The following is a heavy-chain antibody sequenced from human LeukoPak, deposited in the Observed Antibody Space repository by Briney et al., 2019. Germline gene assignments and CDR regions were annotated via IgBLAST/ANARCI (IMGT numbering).Heavy chain of an antibody. Sequence: GASVKVSCKASGYTFTGYFMHWVRQAPGQGLEWMGWINPNSGDTDFAQKFQGRVTMTRDTSISTAYMELSRLRSDDTAVYYCARGSGETYGSGINNWFDPWGQGTLVTVSS. J-gene: IGHJ5*02. V-gene: IGHV1-2*02. CDR2: INPNSGDT. CDR3: ARGSGETYGSGINNWFDP. D-gene: IGHD3-10*01. CDR1: GYTFTGYF.